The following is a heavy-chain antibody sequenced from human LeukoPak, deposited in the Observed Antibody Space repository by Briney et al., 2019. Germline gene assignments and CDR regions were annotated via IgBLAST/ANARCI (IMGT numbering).Heavy chain of an antibody. V-gene: IGHV3-23*01. D-gene: IGHD3-10*01. CDR1: GFTFSNYA. CDR2: ISATGGST. J-gene: IGHJ6*03. CDR3: AKSRITMVRGELDYYYYMDI. Sequence: GGSLRLSCAASGFTFSNYAMSWVRQAPGKGLEWVCAISATGGSTYYADSVKGRFTISRDNSKNTLYLQMNSLRAEDTAVYYCAKSRITMVRGELDYYYYMDIWGKGTTVTISS.